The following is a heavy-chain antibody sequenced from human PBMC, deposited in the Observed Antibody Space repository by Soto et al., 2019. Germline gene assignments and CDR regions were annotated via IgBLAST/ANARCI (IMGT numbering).Heavy chain of an antibody. V-gene: IGHV5-51*01. D-gene: IGHD3-22*01. CDR1: GYSFISSW. CDR2: IYPGDSDT. CDR3: ARKDKSGYFNWFDP. Sequence: PGESLKISCQASGYSFISSWIGWVRQMPGKGLEWMGIIYPGDSDTRYSPSFQGQVTISADRSTSTVFLQWASLKASDTAVYFCARKDKSGYFNWFDPWGQGTLVTVSS. J-gene: IGHJ5*02.